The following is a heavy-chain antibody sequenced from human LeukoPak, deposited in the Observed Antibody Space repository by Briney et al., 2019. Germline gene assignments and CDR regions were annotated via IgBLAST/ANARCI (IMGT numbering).Heavy chain of an antibody. Sequence: PGGSLRLSCAASGFTFITYSMNWVRQAPGKGLEWVSSISSSSYIYYADSVKGRFTISRDNAKNSLYLQMNSLRAEDTAVYYCVSDRYGDYNFDYWGQGTLVTVSS. D-gene: IGHD4-17*01. V-gene: IGHV3-21*01. CDR2: ISSSSYI. CDR1: GFTFITYS. CDR3: VSDRYGDYNFDY. J-gene: IGHJ4*02.